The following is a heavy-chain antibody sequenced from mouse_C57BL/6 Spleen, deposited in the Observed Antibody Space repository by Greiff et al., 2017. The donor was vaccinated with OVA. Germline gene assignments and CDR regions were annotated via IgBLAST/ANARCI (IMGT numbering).Heavy chain of an antibody. J-gene: IGHJ2*01. Sequence: VHLQQSGPVLVKPGASVKMSCKASGYTFTDYYMNWVKQSHGKSLEWIGVINPYNGGTSYNQKFKGKATLTVDKSSSTAYMELNSLTSEDSAVYYCARFHYDYDYWGQGTTLTVSS. CDR1: GYTFTDYY. D-gene: IGHD2-4*01. CDR2: INPYNGGT. V-gene: IGHV1-19*01. CDR3: ARFHYDYDY.